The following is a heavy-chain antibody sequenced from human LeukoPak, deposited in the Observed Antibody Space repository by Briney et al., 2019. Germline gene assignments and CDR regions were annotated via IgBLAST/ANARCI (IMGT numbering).Heavy chain of an antibody. V-gene: IGHV4-61*02. CDR1: GDSFSSVSYY. J-gene: IGHJ5*02. D-gene: IGHD1-26*01. CDR3: ARGGLLNWFDP. Sequence: SETLSLTCTVSGDSFSSVSYYWSWIRQPAGKGLEWIGRIYATGSTNYNPSLKSRVNISVDTSKNQFSLKLSSVTAADTAVYYCARGGLLNWFDPWGQGTLVTVSS. CDR2: IYATGST.